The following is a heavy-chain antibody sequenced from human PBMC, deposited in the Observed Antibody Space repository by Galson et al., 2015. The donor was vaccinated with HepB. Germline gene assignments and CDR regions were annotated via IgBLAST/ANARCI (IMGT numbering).Heavy chain of an antibody. CDR1: GFTFSSYR. Sequence: SLRLSCAASGFTFSSYRMHWVRQAPGKGLVWVSRINSDGSSTSYADSVKGRFTISRDNAKNTLYLQMNSLRAEDTAVYYCARAPYRGCSSTSCIYYYYYMDVWGKGTTVTVSS. J-gene: IGHJ6*03. CDR2: INSDGSST. CDR3: ARAPYRGCSSTSCIYYYYYMDV. V-gene: IGHV3-74*01. D-gene: IGHD2-2*01.